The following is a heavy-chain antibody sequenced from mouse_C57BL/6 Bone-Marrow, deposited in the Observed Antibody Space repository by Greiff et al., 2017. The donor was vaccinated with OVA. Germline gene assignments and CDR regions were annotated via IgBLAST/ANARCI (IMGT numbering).Heavy chain of an antibody. Sequence: VQLVESGAELARPGASVKMSCKASGYTFTSYTMHWVKQRPGQGLEWIGYINPSSGYTKYNQKFKDKATLTADKSSSTAYMQLSSLTSEDSAVYYWAREGPWLRKADYWGQGTTLTVSS. J-gene: IGHJ2*01. CDR1: GYTFTSYT. CDR2: INPSSGYT. V-gene: IGHV1-4*01. D-gene: IGHD2-2*01. CDR3: AREGPWLRKADY.